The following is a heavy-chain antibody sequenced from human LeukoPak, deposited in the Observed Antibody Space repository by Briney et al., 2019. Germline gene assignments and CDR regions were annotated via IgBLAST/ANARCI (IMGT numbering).Heavy chain of an antibody. CDR2: TYHSGST. CDR3: AGYCSGGSCYPGHFDY. CDR1: GYSISSGYY. V-gene: IGHV4-38-2*01. J-gene: IGHJ4*02. Sequence: PSETLSLTCAVSGYSISSGYYWGRIRQPPGKGLEWIGSTYHSGSTYYNPSLKCRVTISVDTSKNQFSLKLSSVTAADTAVYYCAGYCSGGSCYPGHFDYWGQGTLVTVSS. D-gene: IGHD2-15*01.